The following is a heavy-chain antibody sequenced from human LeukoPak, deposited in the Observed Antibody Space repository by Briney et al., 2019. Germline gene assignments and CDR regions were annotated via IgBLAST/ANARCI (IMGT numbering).Heavy chain of an antibody. Sequence: GGSLRLSCVPSKFTLSSVAITCGRQAPGKGLEWVSSISGSGSNTYYADSAKGRFTISRDNSKNTLYLQMNSLGAEDTAVYYYVRLIAKSPTASYYVYWGQGTMVTVSS. J-gene: IGHJ4*02. CDR2: ISGSGSNT. CDR1: KFTLSSVA. CDR3: VRLIAKSPTASYYVY. D-gene: IGHD3-10*01. V-gene: IGHV3-23*01.